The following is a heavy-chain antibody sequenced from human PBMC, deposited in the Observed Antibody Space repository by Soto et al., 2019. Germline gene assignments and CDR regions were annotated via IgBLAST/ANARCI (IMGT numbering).Heavy chain of an antibody. CDR3: ARDRRYYDTFDYYYGMDV. CDR2: INPSGGST. J-gene: IGHJ6*02. D-gene: IGHD3-22*01. CDR1: GYTFTSYY. Sequence: ASVKVSCKASGYTFTSYYMHWVRQAPGQGLEWMGIINPSGGSTSYAQKFQGRVTMTRDTSTSTVYMELSSLRSEDTAVYYCARDRRYYDTFDYYYGMDVWGQGTTVTVSS. V-gene: IGHV1-46*01.